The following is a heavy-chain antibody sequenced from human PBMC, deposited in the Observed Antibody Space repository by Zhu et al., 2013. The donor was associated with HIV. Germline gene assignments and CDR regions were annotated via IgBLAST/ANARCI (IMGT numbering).Heavy chain of an antibody. CDR2: MNPNSGNT. J-gene: IGHJ6*02. CDR1: GYTFSSYD. CDR3: ARDRPENQLLADFWYFGLDV. V-gene: IGHV1-8*03. Sequence: QVQLVQSGAEVKKPGASVKVSCKASGYTFSSYDINWVRQATGQGLEWMGWMNPNSGNTGYAQKFQGRVTITRNTSISTAYMELRSLRSDDTAVYYCARDRPENQLLADFWYFGLDVWGQGTTVTVSS. D-gene: IGHD3-3*01.